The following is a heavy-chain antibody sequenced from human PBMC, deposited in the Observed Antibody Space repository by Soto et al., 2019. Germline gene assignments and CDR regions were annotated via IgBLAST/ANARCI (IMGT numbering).Heavy chain of an antibody. CDR1: GYTFTGYY. V-gene: IGHV1-2*04. J-gene: IGHJ4*02. D-gene: IGHD2-15*01. CDR3: ALLGYCSGGSCYSIDY. Sequence: ASVKVSCKASGYTFTGYYMHWVRQAPGQGLEWMGWINPNSGGTNYAQKFQGWVTISVDTSKNQFSLKLSSVTAADTAVYYCALLGYCSGGSCYSIDYWGQGTLVTVSS. CDR2: INPNSGGT.